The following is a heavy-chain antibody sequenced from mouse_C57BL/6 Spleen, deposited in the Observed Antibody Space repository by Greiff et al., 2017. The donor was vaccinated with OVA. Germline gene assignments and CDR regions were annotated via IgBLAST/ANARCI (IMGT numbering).Heavy chain of an antibody. CDR3: ARYYGSSYPYFDY. J-gene: IGHJ2*01. CDR2: IYPGDGDT. Sequence: QVHVKQSGAELVKPGASVKISCKASGYAFSSYWMNWVKQRPGKGLEWIGQIYPGDGDTNYNGKFKGKATLTADKSSSTAYMQLSSLTSEDSAVYFCARYYGSSYPYFDYWGQGTTLTVSS. CDR1: GYAFSSYW. D-gene: IGHD1-1*01. V-gene: IGHV1-80*01.